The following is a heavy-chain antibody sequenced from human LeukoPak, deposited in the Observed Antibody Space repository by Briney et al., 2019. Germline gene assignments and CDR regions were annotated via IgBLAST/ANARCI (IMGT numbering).Heavy chain of an antibody. J-gene: IGHJ5*02. D-gene: IGHD6-6*01. Sequence: GGSLRLSCAASGFTFRRDGMHWVRQAPGKGLEWVAFIRYDGSNKYYADSVKGRFTISRDNSKNTLYLQMNSLRAEDTAVYYCAKGESSSSGNWFDPWGQGTLVTVSS. CDR3: AKGESSSSGNWFDP. CDR1: GFTFRRDG. V-gene: IGHV3-30*02. CDR2: IRYDGSNK.